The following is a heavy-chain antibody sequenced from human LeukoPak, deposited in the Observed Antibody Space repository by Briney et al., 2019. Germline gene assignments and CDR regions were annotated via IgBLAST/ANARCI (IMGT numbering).Heavy chain of an antibody. Sequence: GGSLRLSCAASGFTFSSYGMHWVRQAPGKGLEWVAVIWYDGSNKYYADSVKGRFTISRDNSKNTLFLQMNSLRAEDTAVYYCAGSRFGEFGEFDSWGQGTLVTVSS. CDR2: IWYDGSNK. D-gene: IGHD3-10*01. CDR1: GFTFSSYG. CDR3: AGSRFGEFGEFDS. V-gene: IGHV3-33*08. J-gene: IGHJ4*02.